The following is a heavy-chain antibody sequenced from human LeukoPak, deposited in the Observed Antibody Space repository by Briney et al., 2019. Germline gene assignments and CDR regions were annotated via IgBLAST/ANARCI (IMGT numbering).Heavy chain of an antibody. D-gene: IGHD2-21*02. J-gene: IGHJ4*02. CDR2: ISYDGSNK. CDR1: GFTFSSYA. V-gene: IGHV3-30*04. CDR3: ARGLLTSPFDY. Sequence: GGSLRLSCAASGFTFSSYAMHWVRQAPGKGLEWVAVISYDGSNKYYADSVKGRFTISRDDSKNTLYLQMNSLRAEDTAVYYCARGLLTSPFDYWGQGTLVTVSS.